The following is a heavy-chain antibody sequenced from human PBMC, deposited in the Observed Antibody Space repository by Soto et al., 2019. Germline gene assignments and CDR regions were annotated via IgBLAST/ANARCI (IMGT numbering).Heavy chain of an antibody. V-gene: IGHV3-23*01. D-gene: IGHD4-17*01. Sequence: EVHLLESGGGLVQPGGSLRLSCAASGFPFSAYTMSWVRQAPGRGPEWVSGVGQDGAPYYTASVKGRFTISRDNSRSSVYLEMSALRGEDTAVYYCAKDMRPDGVWDFGHWGQGTLVTVSS. J-gene: IGHJ4*02. CDR3: AKDMRPDGVWDFGH. CDR2: VGQDGAP. CDR1: GFPFSAYT.